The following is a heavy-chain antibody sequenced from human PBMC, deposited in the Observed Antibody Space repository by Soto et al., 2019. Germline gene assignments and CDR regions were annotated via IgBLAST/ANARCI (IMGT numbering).Heavy chain of an antibody. V-gene: IGHV4-30-4*01. Sequence: SETLSLTCTVSGGSISSYYWSWIRQPPGKGLEWIGYIYYSGSTYYNPSLKSRVTISVDTSKNQFSLKLSSVTAADTAVYYCARAVIVVVVAATGGTNWFDPWGQGTLVTVSS. D-gene: IGHD2-15*01. J-gene: IGHJ5*02. CDR1: GGSISSYY. CDR2: IYYSGST. CDR3: ARAVIVVVVAATGGTNWFDP.